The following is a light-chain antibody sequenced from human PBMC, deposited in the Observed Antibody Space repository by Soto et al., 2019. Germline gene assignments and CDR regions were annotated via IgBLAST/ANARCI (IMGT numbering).Light chain of an antibody. Sequence: EIVLTQSPATLSLSPGERATLSCSASQSASSYLAWYQQKPGQAPRLLIYDASNRATGIPARFSGSGSGTDFTLTISSLEPEDSAVYYCQQRSNWPPITFGQGTRMEIK. CDR3: QQRSNWPPIT. J-gene: IGKJ5*01. CDR1: QSASSY. V-gene: IGKV3-11*01. CDR2: DAS.